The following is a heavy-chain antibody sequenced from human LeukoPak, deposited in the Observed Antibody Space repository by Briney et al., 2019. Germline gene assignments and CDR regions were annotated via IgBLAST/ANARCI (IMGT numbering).Heavy chain of an antibody. CDR1: GCSISSYY. Sequence: SETLSLTCTVSGCSISSYYWSWIRQPPGKGLEWIGYIYYSGSTNYNPSLKSRVTISVDTSKKQFSLKLTSVTVADTAVYYCARETSQKGAHYMDVWGKGTTVTISS. V-gene: IGHV4-59*01. D-gene: IGHD3-16*01. CDR3: ARETSQKGAHYMDV. J-gene: IGHJ6*03. CDR2: IYYSGST.